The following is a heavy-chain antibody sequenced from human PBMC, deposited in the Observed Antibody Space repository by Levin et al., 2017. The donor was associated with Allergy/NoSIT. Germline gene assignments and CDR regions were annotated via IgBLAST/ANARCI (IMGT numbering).Heavy chain of an antibody. D-gene: IGHD6-19*01. Sequence: LSLTCAASGFTFRSYDMSWVRPAPGKGLEWVSAIRGSASKTFYADSVKGRFTISRDNSKNTVSLQMNSLRAEDTAIYYCVPGIAVTGSPTDHWGQGTLVTVSS. CDR1: GFTFRSYD. CDR3: VPGIAVTGSPTDH. CDR2: IRGSASKT. V-gene: IGHV3-23*01. J-gene: IGHJ4*02.